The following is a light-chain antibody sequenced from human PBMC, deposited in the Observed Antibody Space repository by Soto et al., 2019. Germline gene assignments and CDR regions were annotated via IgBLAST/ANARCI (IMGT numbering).Light chain of an antibody. Sequence: VLSQSPGALSLSQGERATLSCRASQRISNSYLAWYQQKPGQAPRLLIYGASSRATGIPERFSGSGSVTDFTLTISRLEPEDFAVYSCQQYGSSPRTFGQGTMVAIK. CDR2: GAS. V-gene: IGKV3-20*01. CDR1: QRISNSY. J-gene: IGKJ1*01. CDR3: QQYGSSPRT.